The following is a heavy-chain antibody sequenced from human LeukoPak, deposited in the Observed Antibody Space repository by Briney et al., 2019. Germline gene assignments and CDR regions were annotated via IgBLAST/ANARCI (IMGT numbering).Heavy chain of an antibody. CDR2: ISSSSTI. V-gene: IGHV3-48*04. CDR1: GFTFSSYS. J-gene: IGHJ6*03. Sequence: GGSLRLSCAASGFTFSSYSMNWVRQAPGKGLEWVSYISSSSTIYYADSVGGRFTISSDNAKNSLYLQMNSLRAEDTAVYYCARDQKNTYHDILTGYYQYYYYYMDVWGKGTTVTVSS. D-gene: IGHD3-9*01. CDR3: ARDQKNTYHDILTGYYQYYYYYMDV.